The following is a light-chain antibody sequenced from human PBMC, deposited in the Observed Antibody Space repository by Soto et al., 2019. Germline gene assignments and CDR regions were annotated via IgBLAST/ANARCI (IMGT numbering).Light chain of an antibody. Sequence: DIHMTQSPSSLSSSFGDRVTITFRASQSIDTFLQWYQQKPGKAPRLLIYATSTLFSGVPARFSGSGSGTEFTLTISSLQSEDFAVYYCQQYNNWPQTFGQGTKVDIK. CDR1: QSIDTF. J-gene: IGKJ1*01. CDR2: ATS. CDR3: QQYNNWPQT. V-gene: IGKV1-39*01.